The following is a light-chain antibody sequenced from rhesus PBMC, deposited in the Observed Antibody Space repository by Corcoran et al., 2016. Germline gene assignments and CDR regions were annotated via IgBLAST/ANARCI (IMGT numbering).Light chain of an antibody. CDR1: EGIRSY. V-gene: IGKV1-32*01. CDR3: QQYTSLPLT. J-gene: IGKJ4*01. Sequence: DIQMTQSPSSLSASEGDRVTITCRASEGIRSYLNWYQQKPGKAPKPLFYPANRLESGVPSRFSGSGSGTEFTLTINSLQPGDFATYYCQQYTSLPLTFGGGTKVEIK. CDR2: PAN.